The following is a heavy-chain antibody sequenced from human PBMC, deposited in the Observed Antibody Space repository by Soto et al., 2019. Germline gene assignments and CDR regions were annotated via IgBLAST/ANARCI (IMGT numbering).Heavy chain of an antibody. CDR2: LYWADDK. Sequence: QITLKESGPTLVRPTETLTLTCSFSGFSFSTTGMGVGWVRQPPGEALEWLALLYWADDKRYSPSLKSRLTITADTSKNQVVLIMPSMDVVDTATYYCVHRHYYGSGRLDVDVWCQGIKVPVSS. J-gene: IGHJ6*02. CDR3: VHRHYYGSGRLDVDV. V-gene: IGHV2-5*02. CDR1: GFSFSTTGMG. D-gene: IGHD3-10*01.